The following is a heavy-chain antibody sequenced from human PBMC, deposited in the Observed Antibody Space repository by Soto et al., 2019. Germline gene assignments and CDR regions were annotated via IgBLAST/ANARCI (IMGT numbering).Heavy chain of an antibody. V-gene: IGHV3-30*01. J-gene: IGHJ6*02. CDR1: VVTVRRYS. D-gene: IGHD2-2*01. CDR2: VSYDGSNK. CDR3: ARDRRYCSGTTCYQTYCYYYGMDV. Sequence: GGSLILSCPASVVTVRRYSIHWLRHVPVTVLQWVALVSYDGSNKYYADSVKGRFTISRDNSKNTLYLQMNSLRDDDTAVYYCARDRRYCSGTTCYQTYCYYYGMDVWGQGTPVTVAS.